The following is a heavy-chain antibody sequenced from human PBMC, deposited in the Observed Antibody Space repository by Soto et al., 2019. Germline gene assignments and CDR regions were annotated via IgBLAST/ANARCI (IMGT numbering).Heavy chain of an antibody. D-gene: IGHD6-13*01. CDR3: ARVEGIAAAGYDY. V-gene: IGHV4-4*02. J-gene: IGHJ4*02. Sequence: SETLPHTCAVSGGSISSSNWWSWVRQPPGKGLEWIGEIYHSGSTNYNPSLKSRVTISVDKSKNQFSLKLSSVTAADTAVYYCARVEGIAAAGYDYWGQGTLVTVSS. CDR1: GGSISSSNW. CDR2: IYHSGST.